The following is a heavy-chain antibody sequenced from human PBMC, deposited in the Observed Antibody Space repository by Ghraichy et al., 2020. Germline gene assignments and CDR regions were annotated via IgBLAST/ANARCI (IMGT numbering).Heavy chain of an antibody. CDR2: IFPRDSDT. CDR3: ARLRARNNWNPLDS. V-gene: IGHV5-51*01. Sequence: GESLNISCKGSGYSFTSYWIGWVRQMPGKGLDWMGLIFPRDSDTKYSPAFQGQVTISVDKSINTTYLQWSRLKASDSAIYYCARLRARNNWNPLDSWGQGTQVTVSS. J-gene: IGHJ4*02. D-gene: IGHD1-20*01. CDR1: GYSFTSYW.